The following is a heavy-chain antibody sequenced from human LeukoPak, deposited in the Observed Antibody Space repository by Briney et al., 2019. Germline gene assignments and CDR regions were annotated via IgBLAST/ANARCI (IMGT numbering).Heavy chain of an antibody. J-gene: IGHJ4*02. CDR2: ISGSGDST. D-gene: IGHD5-18*01. V-gene: IGHV3-23*01. Sequence: GRSLRLSCRSFGFTFADYAMTWVRQAPGKGLEWVSTISGSGDSTYYADSVKGRFTISRDNSKNTLYLQMNSLRAEDTAVYYCARDRGYSCGYWGQGTLVTVSS. CDR3: ARDRGYSCGY. CDR1: GFTFADYA.